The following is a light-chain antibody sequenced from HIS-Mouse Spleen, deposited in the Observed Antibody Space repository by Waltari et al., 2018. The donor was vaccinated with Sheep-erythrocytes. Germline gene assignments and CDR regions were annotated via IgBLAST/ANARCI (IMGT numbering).Light chain of an antibody. J-gene: IGLJ2*01. Sequence: SYELTQPPSVSVSPGQTASITCSGANLGDKYACWYQQKPGPSPVLVIYQDSKRPSGIPERFSGSNSGNTATLTISGTQAMDEADYYCQAWDSSTVVFGGGTKLTVL. CDR3: QAWDSSTVV. V-gene: IGLV3-1*01. CDR2: QDS. CDR1: NLGDKY.